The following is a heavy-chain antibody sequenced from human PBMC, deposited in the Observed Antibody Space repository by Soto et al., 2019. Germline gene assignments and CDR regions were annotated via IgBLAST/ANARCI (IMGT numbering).Heavy chain of an antibody. V-gene: IGHV3-7*01. CDR3: ARDGYSDGFDI. CDR1: GFTFRSYY. Sequence: PGGSLRLSCAASGFTFRSYYMSWVRQAPGKGLEWVANIKQDGSEKYYVDSVKGRFTISRDNAKNSLYLQMNSLRAEDTAVYYCARDGYSDGFDIWGQGTMVTVSS. J-gene: IGHJ3*02. D-gene: IGHD3-22*01. CDR2: IKQDGSEK.